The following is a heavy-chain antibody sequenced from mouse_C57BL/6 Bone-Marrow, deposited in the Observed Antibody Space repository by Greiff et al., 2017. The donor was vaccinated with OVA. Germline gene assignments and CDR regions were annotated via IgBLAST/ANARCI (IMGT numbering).Heavy chain of an antibody. CDR3: TRDDNYYGSWFAY. D-gene: IGHD1-1*01. CDR2: ISSGGDYI. CDR1: GFTFSSYA. Sequence: DVQLVESGEGLVKPGGSLKLSCAASGFTFSSYAMSWVRQTPEKRLEWVSYISSGGDYIYYADPVKGRFTISRDNARNTLYLQMSSLKSEDTAMYYCTRDDNYYGSWFAYWGQGTLVTVSA. J-gene: IGHJ3*01. V-gene: IGHV5-9-1*02.